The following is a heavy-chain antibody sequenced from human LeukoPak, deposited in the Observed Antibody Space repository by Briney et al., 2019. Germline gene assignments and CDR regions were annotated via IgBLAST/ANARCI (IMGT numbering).Heavy chain of an antibody. Sequence: GGSLRLSCAASGFTFTYFAFSWVSQAPGKGLEWVSTISSSGDSTYYADSVKGRFTLSRDNSKNTLYLQMNSLRAEDTAVYYCAKNGKYYFDYWGQGTLLTVSS. CDR1: GFTFTYFA. J-gene: IGHJ4*02. V-gene: IGHV3-23*01. CDR3: AKNGKYYFDY. CDR2: ISSSGDST.